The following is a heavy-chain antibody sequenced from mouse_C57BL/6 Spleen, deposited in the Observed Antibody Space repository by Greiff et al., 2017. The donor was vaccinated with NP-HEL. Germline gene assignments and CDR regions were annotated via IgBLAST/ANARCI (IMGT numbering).Heavy chain of an antibody. J-gene: IGHJ4*01. CDR1: GYTFTSYW. CDR3: ARGEPLDY. CDR2: IDPSDSYT. Sequence: VQLQQSGAELVMPGASVKLSCKASGYTFTSYWMHWVKQRPGQGLEWIGEIDPSDSYTNYNQKFKGKSTLTVDKSSSTAYMQLSSLTSEDSAVYYCARGEPLDYWGQGTSVTVSS. V-gene: IGHV1-69*01.